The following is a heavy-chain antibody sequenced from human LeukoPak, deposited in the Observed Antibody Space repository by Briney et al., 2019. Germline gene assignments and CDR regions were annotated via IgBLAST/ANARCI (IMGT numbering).Heavy chain of an antibody. CDR3: ARDLRRYYDSSGPSGY. CDR2: IIPIFGTA. V-gene: IGHV1-69*13. J-gene: IGHJ4*02. D-gene: IGHD3-22*01. CDR1: GGTFSSYA. Sequence: SVKVSCKASGGTFSSYAISWVRQAPGQGLEWMGGIIPIFGTANYAQKFQGRVTITADESTSTAYMELSSLRSEDTAVYYCARDLRRYYDSSGPSGYWGQGTLVTVSS.